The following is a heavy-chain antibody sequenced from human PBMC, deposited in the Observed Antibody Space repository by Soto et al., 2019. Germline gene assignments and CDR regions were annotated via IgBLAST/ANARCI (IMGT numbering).Heavy chain of an antibody. CDR1: SGSISSSNW. Sequence: QVQLQESGPGLVKPSGTLSLTCAVSSGSISSSNWWSWVRQPPGKGLAWIGEIYHSGSTNYNPSLQSRVTISVDQSKNQFSLKLSSVTAADTAVYYCARDIVVVPAAMGAFDIWGQGTMVTVSS. D-gene: IGHD2-2*01. CDR3: ARDIVVVPAAMGAFDI. V-gene: IGHV4-4*02. J-gene: IGHJ3*02. CDR2: IYHSGST.